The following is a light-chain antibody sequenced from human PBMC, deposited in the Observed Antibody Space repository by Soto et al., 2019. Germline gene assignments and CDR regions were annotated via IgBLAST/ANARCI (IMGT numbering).Light chain of an antibody. V-gene: IGKV3D-7*01. Sequence: EIVLTQCPGTLCLSPGERATLTCRASQSVSSSFLAWYQQKPGKVPKILIYAASTLQSGVPSRFSGSGAGRDFTLTISSLQPEDFATYYCHLDYAYLLAFGQGTNVDIK. CDR2: AAS. CDR1: QSVSSSF. CDR3: HLDYAYLLA. J-gene: IGKJ1*01.